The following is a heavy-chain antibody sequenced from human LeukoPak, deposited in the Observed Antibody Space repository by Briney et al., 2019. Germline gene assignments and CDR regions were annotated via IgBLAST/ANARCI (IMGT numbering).Heavy chain of an antibody. J-gene: IGHJ4*02. CDR3: ARDRYSGSYPLDY. Sequence: PGGSLRLSCAASGFTFSDYYMTWIRQAPGKGLEWVSYISSSGSSIYYADSVRGRFTVSRDNAKNSLYLQMNSLRAEDTAVYYCARDRYSGSYPLDYWGQGTLVTVSS. V-gene: IGHV3-11*01. CDR1: GFTFSDYY. D-gene: IGHD1-26*01. CDR2: ISSSGSSI.